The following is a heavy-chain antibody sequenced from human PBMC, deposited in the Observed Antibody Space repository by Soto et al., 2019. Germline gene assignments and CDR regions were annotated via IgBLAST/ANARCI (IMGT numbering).Heavy chain of an antibody. CDR3: ARGAAAGPTRGWYLQTRGTFDY. J-gene: IGHJ4*02. V-gene: IGHV4-34*01. Sequence: QVQLQQWGAGLLKPSETLSLTCAVYGGSFSGYYWSWIRQPPGKGLEWIGEINHSGSTNYSPSLKSRVTISVDTSKNQFSLKLSSVTAADTAVYYCARGAAAGPTRGWYLQTRGTFDYWGQGTLVTVSS. D-gene: IGHD6-13*01. CDR2: INHSGST. CDR1: GGSFSGYY.